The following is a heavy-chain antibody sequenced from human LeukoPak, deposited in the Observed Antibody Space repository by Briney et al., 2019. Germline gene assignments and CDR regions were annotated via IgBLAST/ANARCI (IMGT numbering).Heavy chain of an antibody. D-gene: IGHD2-15*01. V-gene: IGHV4-4*09. CDR2: IYTSENT. Sequence: PSETLSLTCTVSGGSISTYYWSWIRQPPGKGLEWIGYIYTSENTNYNPSLRSRVTISIDTSKNQFSLKLSSVTAADTAVYYCARHAATYSPPPYFDYWGQGTLVTVSS. CDR1: GGSISTYY. CDR3: ARHAATYSPPPYFDY. J-gene: IGHJ4*02.